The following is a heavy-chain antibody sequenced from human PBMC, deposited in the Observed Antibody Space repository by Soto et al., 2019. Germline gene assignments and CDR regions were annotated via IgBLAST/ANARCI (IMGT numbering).Heavy chain of an antibody. D-gene: IGHD5-18*01. CDR3: AHVPWKQLWPRAPVVY. Sequence: QITLKESGPTLVKPTQTLTLTCTFSGFSLSTSGVGVGWIRQPPGKALEWLGIIFWDDDKRYRPSRKSRVTITKDNSKNQLVLPMTNMDPVDTATYYCAHVPWKQLWPRAPVVYWGQGTPVTVSS. J-gene: IGHJ4*02. CDR2: IFWDDDK. CDR1: GFSLSTSGVG. V-gene: IGHV2-5*02.